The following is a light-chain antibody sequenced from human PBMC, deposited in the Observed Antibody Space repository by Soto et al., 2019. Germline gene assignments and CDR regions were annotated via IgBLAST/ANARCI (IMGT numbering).Light chain of an antibody. J-gene: IGLJ3*02. CDR1: SSNIGRNT. CDR3: AAWDDSLNGVV. CDR2: SNN. V-gene: IGLV1-44*01. Sequence: QSVLTHPPSASGTPGQRVTISCSGSSSNIGRNTVNWYQQLPGTAPKLLIHSNNQRPSGVPDRFSGSKSGTSASLAISGLQSEDEADYDCAAWDDSLNGVVFGGGTKVTVL.